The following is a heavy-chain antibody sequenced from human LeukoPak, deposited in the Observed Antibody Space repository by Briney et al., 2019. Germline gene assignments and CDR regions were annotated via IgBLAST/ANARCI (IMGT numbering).Heavy chain of an antibody. CDR2: INHSGST. CDR1: GGSFSGYY. V-gene: IGHV4-34*01. CDR3: ARGGLSGGSYYDDRTEFDY. Sequence: SETLSLTCTVYGGSFSGYYWSWIRQPPGKGLEWIGEINHSGSTNYNPSLKSRVTISVDTSKNQFSLKLSSVTAADTAVYYCARGGLSGGSYYDDRTEFDYWGQGTLVTVSS. J-gene: IGHJ4*02. D-gene: IGHD1-26*01.